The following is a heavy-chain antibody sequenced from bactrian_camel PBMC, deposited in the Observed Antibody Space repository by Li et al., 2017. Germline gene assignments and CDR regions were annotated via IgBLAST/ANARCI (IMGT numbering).Heavy chain of an antibody. J-gene: IGHJ6*01. Sequence: VQLVESGGGLVPPGGSRRVSCAASGFTFSSYDMSWVRQSPGKGLEWVSAVNSDGDSTYYTDSVKGRFTISRDNAKNTLYLQLNSLKTEDTALYHCVTGVLDGYISWGQGTQVTVS. D-gene: IGHD3*01. V-gene: IGHV3S40*01. CDR2: VNSDGDST. CDR1: GFTFSSYD. CDR3: VTGVLDGYIS.